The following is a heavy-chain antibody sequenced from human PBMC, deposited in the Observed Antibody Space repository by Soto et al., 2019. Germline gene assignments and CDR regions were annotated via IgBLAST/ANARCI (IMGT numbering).Heavy chain of an antibody. Sequence: SETLSLTCTVSGGSISSSSYYWGWIRQPPGKGLEWIGSIYYSGSTYYNPSLKSRVPISVDTSKNQFSLKLSSVTAADTAVYYCARQGGSGSYHPGTPVDYWGQGTLVTVSS. V-gene: IGHV4-39*01. J-gene: IGHJ4*02. CDR1: GGSISSSSYY. D-gene: IGHD3-10*01. CDR2: IYYSGST. CDR3: ARQGGSGSYHPGTPVDY.